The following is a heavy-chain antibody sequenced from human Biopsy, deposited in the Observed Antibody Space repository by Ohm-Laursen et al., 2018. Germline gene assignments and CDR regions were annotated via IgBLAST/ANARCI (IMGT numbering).Heavy chain of an antibody. CDR2: IYSSGRT. Sequence: TLSLTCTVSGGSISDYFWSWIRQTADKGLEYIGRIYSSGRTFYNPSLKSRVTMSVATSDNQFSLKLSSVTAADTAVYFCARDAYGDYDTYY. CDR1: GGSISDYF. J-gene: IGHJ6*03. V-gene: IGHV4-4*07. CDR3: ARDAYGDYDTYY. D-gene: IGHD4-17*01.